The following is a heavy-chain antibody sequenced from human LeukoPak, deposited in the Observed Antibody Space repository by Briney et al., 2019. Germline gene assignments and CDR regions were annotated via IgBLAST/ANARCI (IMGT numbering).Heavy chain of an antibody. J-gene: IGHJ4*02. CDR2: IYPGDSDT. V-gene: IGHV5-51*01. CDR3: ARLWPSAPRFLEWLFYDTGFDY. CDR1: GYSFTSYW. D-gene: IGHD3-3*01. Sequence: GESLKISCKGSGYSFTSYWIGWVRQMPGKGLEWMGIIYPGDSDTRYSPSFQGQVTISTDKSISTAYLQWSSLKASDTAMYYCARLWPSAPRFLEWLFYDTGFDYWGQGTLVTVSS.